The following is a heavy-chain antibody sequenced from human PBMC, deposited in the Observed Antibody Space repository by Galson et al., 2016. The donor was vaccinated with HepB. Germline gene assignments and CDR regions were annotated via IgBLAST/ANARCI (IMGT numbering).Heavy chain of an antibody. CDR3: ARGQDTSVEIYYYSMDV. V-gene: IGHV3-11*04. J-gene: IGHJ6*02. CDR2: ISSSGSTI. CDR1: GITFSDSY. D-gene: IGHD5-18*01. Sequence: SLRLSCAASGITFSDSYMTWIRQAPGKGLEWLSYISSSGSTIYYADSVKGRFTISRDNAKSSLYLQMNSLRDEDTAVYYCARGQDTSVEIYYYSMDVWGQGTTVTVSS.